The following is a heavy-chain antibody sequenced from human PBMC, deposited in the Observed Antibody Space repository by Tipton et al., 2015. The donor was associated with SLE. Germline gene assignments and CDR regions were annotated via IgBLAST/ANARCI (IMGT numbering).Heavy chain of an antibody. Sequence: SLRLSCAASGFTFSNYTMHWVRQAPGKGLEWVAVISYDGSNKHYADSVKGRFTISRDNSQNTLYLQMSTLRPEDTAVYYCARDEEYYDSSGYYGGDYFEYWGQGTLVTVSS. CDR1: GFTFSNYT. CDR2: ISYDGSNK. D-gene: IGHD3-22*01. CDR3: ARDEEYYDSSGYYGGDYFEY. V-gene: IGHV3-30-3*01. J-gene: IGHJ4*02.